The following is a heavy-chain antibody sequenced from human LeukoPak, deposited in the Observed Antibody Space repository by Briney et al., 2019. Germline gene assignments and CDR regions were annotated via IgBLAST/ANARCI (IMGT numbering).Heavy chain of an antibody. Sequence: TGGSLRLSCAASGFTSSSYWMSWVRQAPGKGPEWVANIKQDGSEKYYVDSVKGRFTISRDNAKNSLYLQMNSLRAEDTAVYYCARVYRSSSGYCFDYWGQGTLVTVSS. V-gene: IGHV3-7*01. CDR1: GFTSSSYW. J-gene: IGHJ4*02. D-gene: IGHD6-6*01. CDR3: ARVYRSSSGYCFDY. CDR2: IKQDGSEK.